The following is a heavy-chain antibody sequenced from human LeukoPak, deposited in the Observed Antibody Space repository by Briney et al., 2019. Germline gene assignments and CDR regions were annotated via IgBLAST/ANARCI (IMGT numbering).Heavy chain of an antibody. CDR1: GYSFTSYW. Sequence: GASLQISCKGSGYSFTSYWFGWVRQLPGKGLEWMGIIYPGDSDTRYSPSFQGQVTISADKSISTAYLQWSSLKASDTAMYYCARLPAVTTEPFDYWGQGTLVTVSS. J-gene: IGHJ4*02. D-gene: IGHD4-17*01. CDR3: ARLPAVTTEPFDY. V-gene: IGHV5-51*01. CDR2: IYPGDSDT.